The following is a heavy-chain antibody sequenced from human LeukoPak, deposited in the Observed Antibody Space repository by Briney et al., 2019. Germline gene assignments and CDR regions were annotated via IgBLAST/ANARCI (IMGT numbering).Heavy chain of an antibody. CDR1: GYTFTSYD. J-gene: IGHJ6*02. Sequence: ASVKVSCKASGYTFTSYDINWVRQAPGQGLEWMGWINPNSGGTNYAQKFQGRVTMTRDTSISTAYMELSRLRSDDTAVYYCARGGCSSTSCSNYYYYYGMDVWGQGTTVTVSS. D-gene: IGHD2-2*01. CDR2: INPNSGGT. V-gene: IGHV1-2*02. CDR3: ARGGCSSTSCSNYYYYYGMDV.